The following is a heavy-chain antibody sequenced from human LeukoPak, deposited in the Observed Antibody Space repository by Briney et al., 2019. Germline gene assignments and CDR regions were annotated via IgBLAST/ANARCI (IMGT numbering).Heavy chain of an antibody. CDR2: ISGSGGST. CDR3: AKDREYSYDYVAYYFDL. CDR1: EFTFSSYA. J-gene: IGHJ5*02. Sequence: GGSLRLSCAGSEFTFSSYAMNWVRQAPGKGLEWVSCISGSGGSTYYANSVKGRFTISRDNSKNTLYLQMNSLRAEDTAVYYCAKDREYSYDYVAYYFDLWGQGTLVTVSS. V-gene: IGHV3-23*01. D-gene: IGHD5-12*01.